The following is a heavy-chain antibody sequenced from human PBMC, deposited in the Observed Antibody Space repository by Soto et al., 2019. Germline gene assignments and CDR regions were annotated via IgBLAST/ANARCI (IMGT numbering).Heavy chain of an antibody. CDR2: ISSSSSYI. CDR1: GLTFSSYS. D-gene: IGHD5-18*01. CDR3: ARSWRWIQLWLYFDY. J-gene: IGHJ4*02. V-gene: IGHV3-21*01. Sequence: GGSLRLSCAASGLTFSSYSMNWVRQAPGKGLEWVSSISSSSSYIYYADSVKGRFTISRDNAKNSLYLQMNSLRAEDTAVYYCARSWRWIQLWLYFDYWGQGTLVTVSS.